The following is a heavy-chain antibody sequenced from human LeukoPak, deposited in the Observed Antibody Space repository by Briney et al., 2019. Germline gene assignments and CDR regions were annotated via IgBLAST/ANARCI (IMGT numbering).Heavy chain of an antibody. V-gene: IGHV4-61*01. D-gene: IGHD5-18*01. CDR1: GGSISSSSYY. CDR3: ASPERGYSYGPFDY. Sequence: PSETLSLTCTVSGGSISSSSYYWSWIRQPPGKGLEWIGYIYYSGSTNYNPSLKSRVTISVDTSKNQFSLKLSSVTAADTAVYYCASPERGYSYGPFDYWGRGTLVTVSS. CDR2: IYYSGST. J-gene: IGHJ4*02.